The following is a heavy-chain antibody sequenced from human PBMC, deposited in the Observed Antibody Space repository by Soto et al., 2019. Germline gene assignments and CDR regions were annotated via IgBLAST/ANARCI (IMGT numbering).Heavy chain of an antibody. CDR2: INPSGGST. D-gene: IGHD3-9*01. CDR3: ARDRLVISINYYYGMDV. Sequence: ASVKVSCKASGYTFTSYYMHWVRQAPGQGLEWMGIINPSGGSTSYAQEFQGRVTMTRDTSTSTVYMELSSLRSEDTAVYYCARDRLVISINYYYGMDVCGQGTTVTVSS. J-gene: IGHJ6*02. V-gene: IGHV1-46*01. CDR1: GYTFTSYY.